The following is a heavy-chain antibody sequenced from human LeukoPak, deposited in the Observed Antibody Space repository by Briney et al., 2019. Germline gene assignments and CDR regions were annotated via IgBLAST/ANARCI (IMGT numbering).Heavy chain of an antibody. CDR1: GYTFTGYY. CDR2: INPNSGGT. Sequence: GASVKASCKASGYTFTGYYMRWVRQAPGQGLEWMGWINPNSGGTNYAQKFQGRVTMTRDTSISTAYMELSRLRSDDTAVYYCARGRQQLGATTNYWGQGTLVTVSS. J-gene: IGHJ4*02. CDR3: ARGRQQLGATTNY. V-gene: IGHV1-2*02. D-gene: IGHD1-26*01.